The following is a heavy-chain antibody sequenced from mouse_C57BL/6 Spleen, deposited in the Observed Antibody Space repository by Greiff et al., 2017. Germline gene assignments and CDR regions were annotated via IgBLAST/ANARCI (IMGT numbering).Heavy chain of an antibody. J-gene: IGHJ3*01. CDR1: GFTFSSYA. CDR3: SRAELGRGWFAY. Sequence: EVQVVESGGGLVKPGGSLKLSCAASGFTFSSYAMSWVRQTPEKRLEWVATISDGVSYTYYPDNVKGRFTISRDNAKNNLYLQMSHLKSEDTAMYYGSRAELGRGWFAYWGKGTLVTVSA. V-gene: IGHV5-4*01. D-gene: IGHD4-1*01. CDR2: ISDGVSYT.